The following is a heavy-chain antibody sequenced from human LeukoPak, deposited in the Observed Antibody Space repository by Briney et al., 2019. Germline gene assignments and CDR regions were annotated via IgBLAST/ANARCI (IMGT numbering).Heavy chain of an antibody. D-gene: IGHD2-2*01. J-gene: IGHJ3*02. CDR2: MNPNSGNT. Sequence: ASVKVSCKASGYTFTSYDINWVRQAAGQGLEWMGWMNPNSGNTGYAQKFQGRVTMTRNTSISTAYMELSSLRSEDTAVYYCARSGDSSSTSSNAFDIWAKGQWSPSLQ. V-gene: IGHV1-8*01. CDR3: ARSGDSSSTSSNAFDI. CDR1: GYTFTSYD.